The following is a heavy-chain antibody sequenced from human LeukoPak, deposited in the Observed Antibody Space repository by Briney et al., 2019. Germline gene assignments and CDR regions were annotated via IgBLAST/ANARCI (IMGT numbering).Heavy chain of an antibody. V-gene: IGHV1-2*02. D-gene: IGHD3-10*01. CDR2: IKPNSGDT. J-gene: IGHJ4*02. CDR1: GYTFTGYY. CDR3: ARQGSGSYKLDY. Sequence: GASVKVSCKASGYTFTGYYMHWVRQAPGQGLEWMGWIKPNSGDTYFAQHFKGRVTMTTDTSISTTYMEMNSLRSDDTAVFYCARQGSGSYKLDYWGQGALVTVSS.